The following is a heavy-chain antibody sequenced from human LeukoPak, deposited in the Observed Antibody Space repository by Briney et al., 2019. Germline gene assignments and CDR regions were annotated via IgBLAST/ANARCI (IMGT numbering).Heavy chain of an antibody. Sequence: GGSLRLSCAASGFTFSSYGMHWVRQAPGKVLEWVAVISYDGSNKYYADSVNGRFTISSDNSKNTLYLQMNSLRAENTAVFYCAKDQSTVITPFDYWGQGTLVTVSS. V-gene: IGHV3-30*18. CDR2: ISYDGSNK. D-gene: IGHD4-17*01. J-gene: IGHJ4*02. CDR1: GFTFSSYG. CDR3: AKDQSTVITPFDY.